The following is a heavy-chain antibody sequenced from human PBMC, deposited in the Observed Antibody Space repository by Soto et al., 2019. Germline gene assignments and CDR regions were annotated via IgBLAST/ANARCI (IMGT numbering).Heavy chain of an antibody. J-gene: IGHJ6*02. CDR3: ARVPYYYYGMDV. V-gene: IGHV3-30-3*01. CDR1: GFTFSSYA. CDR2: ISYDGSNK. Sequence: QVQLVESGGGVVQPGRSLRLSCAASGFTFSSYAMHWVRQAPGKGLEWVAVISYDGSNKYYADSVKGRFTISRDNSKNTLYLQMNSLRAEDTAVYYCARVPYYYYGMDVWGQGTTVTVSS.